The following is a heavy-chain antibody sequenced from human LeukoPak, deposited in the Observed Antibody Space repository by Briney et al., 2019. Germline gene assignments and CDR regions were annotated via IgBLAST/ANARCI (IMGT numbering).Heavy chain of an antibody. CDR3: AREDQPYYYNYGMDV. Sequence: PGGSLRLSCTVSGFTFSDYEMNWVRQAPGKGLEWVANIKQDGSEQYYADSVKGRFTISRDNAKNSLYLQMNSLRAEDTAVYYCAREDQPYYYNYGMDVWGQGTTVTVSS. CDR2: IKQDGSEQ. CDR1: GFTFSDYE. J-gene: IGHJ6*02. V-gene: IGHV3-7*05.